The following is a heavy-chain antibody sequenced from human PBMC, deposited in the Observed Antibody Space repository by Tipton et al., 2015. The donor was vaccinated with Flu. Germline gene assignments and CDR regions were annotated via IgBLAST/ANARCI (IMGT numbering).Heavy chain of an antibody. CDR3: ARDLDWTYYDFWSGYYKGDY. CDR2: INSDGSST. Sequence: SLRLSCAASGFTFSSYWMHWVRQAPGKGLVWVSRINSDGSSTSYADSVKGRFTISRDNAKKTLYLQMNSLRAEDTAVYYCARDLDWTYYDFWSGYYKGDYWGQGTLVTVSS. D-gene: IGHD3-3*01. V-gene: IGHV3-74*01. J-gene: IGHJ4*02. CDR1: GFTFSSYW.